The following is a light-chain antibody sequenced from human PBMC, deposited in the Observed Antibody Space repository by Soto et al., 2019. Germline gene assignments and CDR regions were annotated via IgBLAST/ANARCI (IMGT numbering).Light chain of an antibody. V-gene: IGKV3-20*01. Sequence: ETVLTQSPGSLSLSPGERATLSCRASQSVDSRYLAWYQLKPGQAPRLLIYGASSRATGIPDRFSGSGSGTDFTLTISRLEPEDFAVYHCQQYGSSTTFGGGTKVDIK. CDR3: QQYGSSTT. J-gene: IGKJ4*01. CDR1: QSVDSRY. CDR2: GAS.